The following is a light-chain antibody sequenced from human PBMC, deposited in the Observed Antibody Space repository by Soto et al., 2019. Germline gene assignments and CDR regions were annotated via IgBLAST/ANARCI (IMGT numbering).Light chain of an antibody. Sequence: LTQPASVSWSPGQSITISCTGTSSDVGGYNYVSWYQQHPGNAPRLMIYEVNNRPSGVPNRFSGSKSGNTASLTISGLQAEDEADYYCSSKTSSRTPFVFGTGTKVTVL. J-gene: IGLJ1*01. CDR3: SSKTSSRTPFV. CDR2: EVN. CDR1: SSDVGGYNY. V-gene: IGLV2-14*01.